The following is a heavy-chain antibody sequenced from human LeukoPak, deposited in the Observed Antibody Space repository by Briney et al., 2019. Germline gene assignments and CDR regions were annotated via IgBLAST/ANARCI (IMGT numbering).Heavy chain of an antibody. V-gene: IGHV3-21*01. D-gene: IGHD3-3*01. J-gene: IGHJ6*02. CDR1: GIIFSSYS. CDR3: AKDGAIFGVPITRGGMDV. CDR2: ISSSSSYI. Sequence: GGSLRLSCAASGIIFSSYSMNWVRQAPGKGLEWVSSISSSSSYIYYADSVKGRFTISRDNAKSSLYLQMNSLRAEDTAVYYCAKDGAIFGVPITRGGMDVWGQGTTVTVSS.